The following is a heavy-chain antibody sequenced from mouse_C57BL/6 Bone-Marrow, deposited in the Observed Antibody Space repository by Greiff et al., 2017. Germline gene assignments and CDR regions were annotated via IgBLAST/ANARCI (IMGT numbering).Heavy chain of an antibody. CDR3: TVMSFDY. J-gene: IGHJ2*01. V-gene: IGHV1-15*01. CDR2: IDPETGGT. Sequence: QVQLQQSGAELVRPGASVTLSCKASGYTFTDYEMHWVKQTPVHGLEWIGAIDPETGGTAYNQKFKGKAIMTSDKSSSTAYMELLSLTSEDSAVYNCTVMSFDYWGQGTTLPVSS. CDR1: GYTFTDYE.